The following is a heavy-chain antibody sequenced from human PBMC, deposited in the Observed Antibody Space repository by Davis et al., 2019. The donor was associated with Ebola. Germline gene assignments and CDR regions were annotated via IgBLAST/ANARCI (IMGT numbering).Heavy chain of an antibody. CDR1: GFTFSYYA. CDR3: ARRPLSGSYYFDY. Sequence: PGGSLRLSCAASGFTFSYYAMHWVRQAPGKGLESVSTISSNGGSTYYANSVMGRFTISRDNSKNTLYLQMGSLRGEDMAVYYCARRPLSGSYYFDYGGQGTLVTVSS. CDR2: ISSNGGST. J-gene: IGHJ4*02. D-gene: IGHD1-26*01. V-gene: IGHV3-64*01.